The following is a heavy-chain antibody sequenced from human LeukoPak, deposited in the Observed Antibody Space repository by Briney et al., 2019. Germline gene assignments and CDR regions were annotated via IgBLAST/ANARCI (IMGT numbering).Heavy chain of an antibody. CDR2: ISAYNGNT. CDR3: AREIYGSGKGYYYYMDV. V-gene: IGHV1-18*04. CDR1: GYTFTGYY. Sequence: ASVKVSCKASGYTFTGYYMHWVRQAPGQGLEWMGWISAYNGNTNYAQKLQGRVTMTTDTSTSTAYMELRSLRSDDTAVYYCAREIYGSGKGYYYYMDVWGKGTTVTISS. J-gene: IGHJ6*03. D-gene: IGHD3-10*01.